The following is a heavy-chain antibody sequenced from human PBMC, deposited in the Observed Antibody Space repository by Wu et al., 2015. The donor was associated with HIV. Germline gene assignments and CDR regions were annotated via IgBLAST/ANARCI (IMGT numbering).Heavy chain of an antibody. CDR2: INPTSGGT. CDR1: GYTFIDYY. Sequence: QVQLVQSGAEVKKSGASVKVSCKASGYTFIDYYLYWVRQAPGQGLEWMGWINPTSGGTNSAQKFQGRVTMTADTSINTVYMELSRLRSDDTAVYFCARDRSRLHFYMDVWGKGTTVTVSS. J-gene: IGHJ6*03. D-gene: IGHD3-16*01. CDR3: ARDRSRLHFYMDV. V-gene: IGHV1-2*02.